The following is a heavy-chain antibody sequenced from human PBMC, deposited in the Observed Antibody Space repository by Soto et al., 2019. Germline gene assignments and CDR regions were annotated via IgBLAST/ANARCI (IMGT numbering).Heavy chain of an antibody. CDR3: ARSTVRHAFDI. CDR2: IYNRGNT. V-gene: IGHV4-59*01. Sequence: SETLSLTCTVSGGSNSSYYWSWIRQPPGKGLEWIGYIYNRGNTNYNPSLKSRVTISVHTSKNQFSLKLSSVTAADTAVYFCARSTVRHAFDIWGQGTVVTVSS. D-gene: IGHD4-4*01. CDR1: GGSNSSYY. J-gene: IGHJ3*02.